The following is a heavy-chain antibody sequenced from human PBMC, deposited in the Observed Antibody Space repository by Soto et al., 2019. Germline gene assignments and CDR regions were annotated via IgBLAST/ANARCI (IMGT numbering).Heavy chain of an antibody. CDR3: ARLYGDYSFDY. V-gene: IGHV1-69*05. D-gene: IGHD4-17*01. J-gene: IGHJ4*02. CDR2: IIPIFGTA. CDR1: GGTFSSYA. Sequence: ASVKVSCKASGGTFSSYAISWVRQAPGQGLEWMGGIIPIFGTANYAQKFQGRVTMTRNTSISTAYMELSSLRSEDTAVYYCARLYGDYSFDYWSQGTLVTVSS.